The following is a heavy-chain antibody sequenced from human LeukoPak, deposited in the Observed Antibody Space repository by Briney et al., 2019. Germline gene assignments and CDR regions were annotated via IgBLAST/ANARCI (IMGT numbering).Heavy chain of an antibody. Sequence: SGGSLRLSCAASGFTFSSYSMNWVRQAPGEGLEWVSSISSSSSYIYYADSVKGRFTISRDNAKNSLYLQMNSLRAEDTAVYYCARKYYDSSGDAFDIWGQGTMVTVSS. CDR2: ISSSSSYI. CDR1: GFTFSSYS. V-gene: IGHV3-21*01. CDR3: ARKYYDSSGDAFDI. J-gene: IGHJ3*02. D-gene: IGHD3-22*01.